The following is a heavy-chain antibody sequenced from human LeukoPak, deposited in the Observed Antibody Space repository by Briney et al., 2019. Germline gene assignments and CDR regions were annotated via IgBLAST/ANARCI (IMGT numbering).Heavy chain of an antibody. Sequence: PSEILSLTCAVYGGSFSGYYWSWIRRPPGKGLEWIGEINHSGSTNYNPSLKSRVTISVDTSKNQFSLKLSSVTAADTAVYYCATSLTYFDYWGQGTLVTVSS. J-gene: IGHJ4*02. CDR2: INHSGST. D-gene: IGHD2-21*02. CDR3: ATSLTYFDY. V-gene: IGHV4-34*01. CDR1: GGSFSGYY.